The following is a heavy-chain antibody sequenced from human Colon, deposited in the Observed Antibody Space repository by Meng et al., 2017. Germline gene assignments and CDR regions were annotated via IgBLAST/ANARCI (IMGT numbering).Heavy chain of an antibody. CDR3: ARNEIKYYFGSSNYRSYNYFDP. CDR2: INHAVNT. Sequence: LLKPPAPLSLPCAVSGRSFSANPLRWVPHPPCKGLELLWDINHAVNTNYNPSLKSRVTLSVDTSKNQFSLTLRSVTAADTAVYYCARNEIKYYFGSSNYRSYNYFDPWGQGTLVTVFS. J-gene: IGHJ5*01. D-gene: IGHD3-10*01. CDR1: GRSFSANP. V-gene: IGHV4-34*01.